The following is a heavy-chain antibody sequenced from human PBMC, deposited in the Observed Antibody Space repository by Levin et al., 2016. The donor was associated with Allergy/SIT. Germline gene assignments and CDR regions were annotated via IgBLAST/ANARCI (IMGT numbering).Heavy chain of an antibody. Sequence: SGPTLVKPTQTLTLTCTFSGFSLSTSGMCVSWIRQPPGKALEWLARIDWDDDKYYSTSLKTRLTISKDTSKNQVVLTMTNMDPVDTATYYCARSLMEWDMEHTPYYYGMDVWGQGTTVTVSS. V-gene: IGHV2-70*11. J-gene: IGHJ6*02. CDR2: IDWDDDK. CDR1: GFSLSTSGMC. D-gene: IGHD3-3*01. CDR3: ARSLMEWDMEHTPYYYGMDV.